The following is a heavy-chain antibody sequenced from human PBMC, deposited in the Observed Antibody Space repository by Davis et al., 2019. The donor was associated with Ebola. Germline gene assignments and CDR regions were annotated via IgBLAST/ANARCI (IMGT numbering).Heavy chain of an antibody. CDR2: INGRADST. CDR1: GFTFSYYG. CDR3: ARGQWLVRYFDY. Sequence: GESLKISCAASGFTFSYYGMHWVRQAPGKGLEWVSNINGRADSTSYSASVRGRFTISRDNGKNSLYLQINSLRAEDTAVYYCARGQWLVRYFDYWGQGTLVTVSS. J-gene: IGHJ4*02. V-gene: IGHV3-NL1*01. D-gene: IGHD6-19*01.